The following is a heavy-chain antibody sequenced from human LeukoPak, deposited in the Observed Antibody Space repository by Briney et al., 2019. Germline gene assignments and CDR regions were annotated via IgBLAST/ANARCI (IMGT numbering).Heavy chain of an antibody. D-gene: IGHD3-10*01. Sequence: SETLSLTCTVSGGSISSGSYYWGWIRQPPGKGLEWIGSIYYSGSTYYNPSLKSRVTISVDTSKNQFSLKLSSVTAADTAVYYCARHYAYYGSGSYYIDYWGQGTLVTVSS. J-gene: IGHJ4*02. CDR1: GGSISSGSYY. CDR3: ARHYAYYGSGSYYIDY. V-gene: IGHV4-39*01. CDR2: IYYSGST.